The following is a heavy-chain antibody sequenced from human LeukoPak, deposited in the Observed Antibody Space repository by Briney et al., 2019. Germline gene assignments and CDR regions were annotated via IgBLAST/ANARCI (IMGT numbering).Heavy chain of an antibody. CDR1: GFSFTNFW. V-gene: IGHV3-7*04. CDR3: ARGDVFSGDH. Sequence: GGSLRLSCAVSGFSFTNFWMSWVRQAPGMGLEWVANIHPEGNEKYHVESVNGRFTISRDNTKNLLFLQMNGLRVEDTAVYYCARGDVFSGDHWGQGTLVTVSS. CDR2: IHPEGNEK. J-gene: IGHJ4*02.